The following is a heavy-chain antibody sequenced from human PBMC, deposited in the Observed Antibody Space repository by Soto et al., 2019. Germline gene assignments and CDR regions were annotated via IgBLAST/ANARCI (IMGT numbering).Heavy chain of an antibody. V-gene: IGHV1-8*01. D-gene: IGHD1-26*01. CDR3: ARGVSAGVDY. CDR2: MEPSTGRT. Sequence: ASVKVSCKASGYSFTSLDINWVRQTPGQGLEWMGWMEPSTGRTGYAQKFQGRVTMTRDTSINTAYMELTTLTSDDTAFYYCARGVSAGVDYWGQGTLVTVSS. J-gene: IGHJ4*02. CDR1: GYSFTSLD.